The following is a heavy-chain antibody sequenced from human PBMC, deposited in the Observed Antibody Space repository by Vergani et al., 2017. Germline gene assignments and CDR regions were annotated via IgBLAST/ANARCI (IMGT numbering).Heavy chain of an antibody. CDR1: GGTFSSYT. V-gene: IGHV1-69*02. D-gene: IGHD3-10*01. Sequence: QVQLVQSGAEVKKPGSSVKVSCKASGGTFSSYTISWVRQAPGQGLEWMGRIIPILGIANYAQKFQGRVTITADKSTSTAYMELSSLRSEDTAVYYCATVGSSNAFDIWGQGTMVTVSS. J-gene: IGHJ3*02. CDR2: IIPILGIA. CDR3: ATVGSSNAFDI.